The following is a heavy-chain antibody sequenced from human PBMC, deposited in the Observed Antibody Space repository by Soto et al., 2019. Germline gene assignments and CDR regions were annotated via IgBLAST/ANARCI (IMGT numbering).Heavy chain of an antibody. CDR3: ARNRRIAVEMDV. D-gene: IGHD2-21*01. CDR2: IASRSNYI. V-gene: IGHV3-21*01. CDR1: GFTFSDYN. Sequence: XESPRLSCVASGFTFSDYNMNWLRQTPGKGLEWVSSIASRSNYIYYADSLKGRFTVSRDNARNPLYLQVDNLRAEDTAVYYCARNRRIAVEMDVWGQGTTVTVSS. J-gene: IGHJ6*02.